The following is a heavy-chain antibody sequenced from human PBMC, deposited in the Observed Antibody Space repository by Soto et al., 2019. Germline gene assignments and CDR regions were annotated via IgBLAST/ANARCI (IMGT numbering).Heavy chain of an antibody. CDR3: ARVNSSGWLRWFDP. V-gene: IGHV4-59*01. Sequence: SETLSLTCTVSGGSISSYSWTWIRQPPGKGLEWIGYIYYSESTNYNPSLKSRVTISVDTSKNQFSLKLSSVTAADTAVYYCARVNSSGWLRWFDPWGQGTLVTVSS. D-gene: IGHD6-19*01. J-gene: IGHJ5*02. CDR1: GGSISSYS. CDR2: IYYSEST.